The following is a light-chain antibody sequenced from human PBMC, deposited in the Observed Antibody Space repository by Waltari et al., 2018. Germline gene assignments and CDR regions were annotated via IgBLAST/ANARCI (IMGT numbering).Light chain of an antibody. J-gene: IGLJ3*02. CDR3: CSYGGASTWV. CDR1: TTAVGRYNY. V-gene: IGLV2-23*02. CDR2: DVN. Sequence: QSALTQTASVSGSPGQSITISCTGTTTAVGRYNYVSWYQQHPGKAPKVMIYDVNKRPSGVSNRFSGSKSGNTASLTISGLQAEDEADYYCCSYGGASTWVFGGGTKLTVL.